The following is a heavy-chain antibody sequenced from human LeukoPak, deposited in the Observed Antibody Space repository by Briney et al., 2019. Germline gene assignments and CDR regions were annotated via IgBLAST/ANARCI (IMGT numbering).Heavy chain of an antibody. D-gene: IGHD4-11*01. CDR2: IKQDGSEK. V-gene: IGHV3-7*01. CDR3: AKDRNVENPAYFDY. CDR1: GFTFSSYW. Sequence: PGGSLRLSCAASGFTFSSYWMSWVRQAPGKGLEWVANIKQDGSEKYYADSVKGRFTISRDNSKNTLYLRMNSLRAEDTAVYYCAKDRNVENPAYFDYWGQGTLVTVSS. J-gene: IGHJ4*02.